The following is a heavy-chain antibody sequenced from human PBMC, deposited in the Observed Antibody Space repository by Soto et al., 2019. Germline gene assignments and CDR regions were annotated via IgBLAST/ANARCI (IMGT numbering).Heavy chain of an antibody. Sequence: QVQLVQSGAEVKKPGSSVKISCKASGGTFSSYAISWVRQAPGQGLEWMGGIIPIFGTANYAQKFQGRVTITADESTSTAYMELSSLRSEDTAVYYCARSRVTYYYDRSAFDIWGQGTMVTVSS. V-gene: IGHV1-69*01. CDR3: ARSRVTYYYDRSAFDI. D-gene: IGHD3-22*01. CDR1: GGTFSSYA. CDR2: IIPIFGTA. J-gene: IGHJ3*02.